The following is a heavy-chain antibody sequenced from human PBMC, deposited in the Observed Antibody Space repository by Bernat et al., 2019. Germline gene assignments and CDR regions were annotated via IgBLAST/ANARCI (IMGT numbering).Heavy chain of an antibody. J-gene: IGHJ4*02. D-gene: IGHD6-13*01. Sequence: EVQLVESGGDLVQSGRSLRLSCAASGFTFDDYAMHWVRQAPGKGLEWVSGISWSSSRMGYADSVKGRFAISRDNARNSLYLQMNSLGAEDTALYYCARDRGGMGDYWGQGTLVTVSS. CDR3: ARDRGGMGDY. V-gene: IGHV3-9*01. CDR2: ISWSSSRM. CDR1: GFTFDDYA.